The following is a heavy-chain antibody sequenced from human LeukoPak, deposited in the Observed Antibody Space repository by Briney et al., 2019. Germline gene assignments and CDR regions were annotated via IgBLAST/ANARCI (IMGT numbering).Heavy chain of an antibody. V-gene: IGHV1-69*13. CDR2: IIPIFGTA. Sequence: SVKVSCKASGGTFSSYAISWVRQAPGQGLEWMGGIIPIFGTANYAQKFQGRVTIIADESTSTAYMELSSLRSEDTAVYYCATDYDYVWGSYRYTRYWGQGTLVTVSS. D-gene: IGHD3-16*02. CDR3: ATDYDYVWGSYRYTRY. J-gene: IGHJ4*02. CDR1: GGTFSSYA.